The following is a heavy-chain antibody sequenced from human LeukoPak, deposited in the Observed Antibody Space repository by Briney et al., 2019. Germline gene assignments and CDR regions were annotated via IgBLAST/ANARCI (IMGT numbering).Heavy chain of an antibody. D-gene: IGHD1-1*01. CDR1: GFTFSSYA. CDR3: AKPVDGASVQRYFQH. CDR2: ISGGGDNT. Sequence: GGSLRLSCAASGFTFSSYAMTWVRQAPGKGLEWVSAISGGGDNTYYADSVRGRFTISRDNSKNTLFLQMNSLRAEDTAIYYCAKPVDGASVQRYFQHWGQGTLVTVSS. V-gene: IGHV3-23*01. J-gene: IGHJ1*01.